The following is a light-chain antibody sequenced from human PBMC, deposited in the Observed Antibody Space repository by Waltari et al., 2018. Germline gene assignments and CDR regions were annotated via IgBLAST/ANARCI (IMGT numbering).Light chain of an antibody. CDR1: QSVSRY. CDR2: GAS. CDR3: QHYVRLPVS. J-gene: IGKJ1*01. Sequence: EIVLTQSPGTLSLSPGERATLSCRASQSVSRYFACYQQKPGQAPRLLIYGASSRATGVPDRFSGSGSGTDFSLTISRLEPEDFAVYYCQHYVRLPVSFGQGTKVEIK. V-gene: IGKV3-20*01.